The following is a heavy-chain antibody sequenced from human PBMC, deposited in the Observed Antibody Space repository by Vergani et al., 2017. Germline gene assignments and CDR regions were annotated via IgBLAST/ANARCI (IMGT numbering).Heavy chain of an antibody. Sequence: EVQLVESGGGLVKRGGSLRLSCAASGFTFSSYSMNWVRQAPGKGLEWVSSISSSSSYIHYSDSLKGRFTISRDNSKNTLFLHMNSLRPEDTAVYYCAKVGRSEVAGTFGAFDIWGQGTTVTVSS. J-gene: IGHJ3*02. CDR2: ISSSSSYI. CDR1: GFTFSSYS. V-gene: IGHV3-21*04. D-gene: IGHD6-19*01. CDR3: AKVGRSEVAGTFGAFDI.